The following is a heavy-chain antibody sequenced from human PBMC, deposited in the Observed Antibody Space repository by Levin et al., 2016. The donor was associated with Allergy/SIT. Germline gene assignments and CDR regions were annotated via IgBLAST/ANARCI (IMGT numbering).Heavy chain of an antibody. J-gene: IGHJ1*01. D-gene: IGHD3-9*01. Sequence: VRQMPGKGLEWVSAISGSGGSTYYADSVKGRFTISRDNSKNTLYLQMNSLRAEDTAVYYCAKEDFDWFVYFQHWGQGTLVTVSS. V-gene: IGHV3-23*01. CDR2: ISGSGGST. CDR3: AKEDFDWFVYFQH.